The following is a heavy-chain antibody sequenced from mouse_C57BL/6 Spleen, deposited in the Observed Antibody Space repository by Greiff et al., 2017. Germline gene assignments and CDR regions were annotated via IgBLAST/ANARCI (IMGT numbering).Heavy chain of an antibody. Sequence: QVQLKQSGPGLVQPSQSLSITCTVSGFSLTSYGVHWVRQSPGKGLEWLGVIWSGGSTDNNAAFISRLSISKDNSKRQVFFKMNSLQADDTAIYCGARNERLRGYAMDYWGQGTSVTVSS. CDR2: IWSGGST. CDR1: GFSLTSYG. V-gene: IGHV2-2*01. D-gene: IGHD2-4*01. CDR3: ARNERLRGYAMDY. J-gene: IGHJ4*01.